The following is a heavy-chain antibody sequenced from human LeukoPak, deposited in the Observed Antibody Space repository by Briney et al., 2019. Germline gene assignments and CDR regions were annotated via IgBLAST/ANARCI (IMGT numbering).Heavy chain of an antibody. J-gene: IGHJ4*02. Sequence: SQTLSLTCAISGDSVSSISVAGNWIRQSPSRGLEWVGRTYKRFEGYNDSAVSVKSRITINPDTSNNPFSLQLNSLTPQDTAVYSCARDEGFGALLYRHWGQGTLVTVSS. V-gene: IGHV6-1*01. D-gene: IGHD3-10*01. CDR2: TYKRFEGYN. CDR1: GDSVSSISVA. CDR3: ARDEGFGALLYRH.